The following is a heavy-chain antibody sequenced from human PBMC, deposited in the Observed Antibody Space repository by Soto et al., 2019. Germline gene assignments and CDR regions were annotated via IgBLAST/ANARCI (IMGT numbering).Heavy chain of an antibody. J-gene: IGHJ4*02. D-gene: IGHD6-19*01. CDR2: IKQDGSEK. CDR1: GFTFSSYW. V-gene: IGHV3-7*03. Sequence: LRLSCAASGFTFSSYWMSWVRQAPGKGLEWVANIKQDGSEKYYVDSVKGRFTISRDNAKNSLYLQINSLRAEDTAVYYCARKQWLVYFDYWGQGTLVTVSS. CDR3: ARKQWLVYFDY.